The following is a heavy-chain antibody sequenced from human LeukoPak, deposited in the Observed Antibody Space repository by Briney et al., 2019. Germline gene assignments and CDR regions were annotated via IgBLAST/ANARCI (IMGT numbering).Heavy chain of an antibody. CDR1: GFTFDDYA. V-gene: IGHV3-43D*03. CDR3: TKDIGGRAAAGNYFYMDV. CDR2: ISYNGGNT. J-gene: IGHJ6*03. Sequence: GGSLRLSCAASGFTFDDYAMHWVRQVPGRGLEWVCLISYNGGNTYYADSVKERLIISREKKKKSMYMQMNGQRAKDTALYYCTKDIGGRAAAGNYFYMDVWGKGTTVTVSS. D-gene: IGHD6-13*01.